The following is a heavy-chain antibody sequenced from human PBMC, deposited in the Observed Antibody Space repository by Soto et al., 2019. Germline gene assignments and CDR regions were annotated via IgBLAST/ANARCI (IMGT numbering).Heavy chain of an antibody. CDR3: PRGRPQFQLERRWWFDP. CDR1: GFTFSSYS. V-gene: IGHV3-48*02. D-gene: IGHD1-1*01. J-gene: IGHJ5*02. Sequence: EVQLVESGGGLEQPGGSLRLSCAASGFTFSSYSMNWVRQAPGKGLEWVSYISSSSSTIYYADSVKGRFTISRDNAKNSLYLQMNSLRDEYTAVYYCPRGRPQFQLERRWWFDPWGQGTLVTVSS. CDR2: ISSSSSTI.